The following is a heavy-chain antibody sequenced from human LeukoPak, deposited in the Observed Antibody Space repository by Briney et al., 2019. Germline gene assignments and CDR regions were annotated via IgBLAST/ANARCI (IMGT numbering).Heavy chain of an antibody. CDR1: GFTFSSYG. J-gene: IGHJ4*02. D-gene: IGHD6-13*01. CDR3: ARGPLYSSSWYGVDY. V-gene: IGHV3-33*01. CDR2: IWCDGSNK. Sequence: PGRSLRLSCAASGFTFSSYGMHWVRQAPGKGLEWVAVIWCDGSNKYYADSVKGRFTISRDNSKNTLYLQMNSLRAEDTAVYYCARGPLYSSSWYGVDYWGQGTLVTVSS.